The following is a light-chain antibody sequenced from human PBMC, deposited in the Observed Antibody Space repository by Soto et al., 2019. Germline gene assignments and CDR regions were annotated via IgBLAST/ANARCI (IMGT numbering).Light chain of an antibody. V-gene: IGKV3-15*01. CDR3: QHYNNWPPIT. CDR2: GAS. Sequence: EIVLTQSPGTLSLSPWERATLSCRASQSVSNSVAWYQQKPGQAPRLLIYGASTRATGIPAKFSGSGSGTEFTLTISSLQSEDFAVYYCQHYNNWPPITFGQGTRLEIK. J-gene: IGKJ5*01. CDR1: QSVSNS.